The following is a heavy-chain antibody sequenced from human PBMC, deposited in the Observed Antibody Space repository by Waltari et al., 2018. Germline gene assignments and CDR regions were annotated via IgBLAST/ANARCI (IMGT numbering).Heavy chain of an antibody. CDR3: ARGARRTTVTTGWWYFDL. Sequence: EVQLVESGGGLVQPGGSQRLSCAASGFTYSMYWMHWVRQAPGKGLVWVSRSNSDGSSTSYADSVKGRFTISKDNAKNTVYLQMNSLRAEDTAIYYCARGARRTTVTTGWWYFDLWGRGTLVTVSS. CDR2: SNSDGSST. J-gene: IGHJ2*01. CDR1: GFTYSMYW. V-gene: IGHV3-74*01. D-gene: IGHD4-17*01.